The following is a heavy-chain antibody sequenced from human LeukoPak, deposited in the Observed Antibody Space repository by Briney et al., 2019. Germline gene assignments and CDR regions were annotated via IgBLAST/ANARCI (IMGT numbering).Heavy chain of an antibody. V-gene: IGHV1-8*01. CDR3: AIRGYGSGSYYYYYYYMDV. D-gene: IGHD3-10*01. CDR2: MNPNSGNT. CDR1: GYTFTSYD. Sequence: ASVKDSCKASGYTFTSYDINWVREATGQGLEWMGWMNPNSGNTGYAQKFQGRVTMTRNTSISTAYMELSSLRSEDTAVYYCAIRGYGSGSYYYYYYYMDVWGKGTTVTISS. J-gene: IGHJ6*03.